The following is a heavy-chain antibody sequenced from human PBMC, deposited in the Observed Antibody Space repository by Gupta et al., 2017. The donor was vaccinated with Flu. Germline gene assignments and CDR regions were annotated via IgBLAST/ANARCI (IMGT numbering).Heavy chain of an antibody. D-gene: IGHD3-3*01. V-gene: IGHV3-64D*06. J-gene: IGHJ5*02. CDR3: ARRFYDKNSEHHGCDL. CDR2: ISGNGVAK. Sequence: EVQLIEPGGSLVEPGGSLRLSCAAAGLVLPDCAVHCVRQAPGKGLEFVSAISGNGVAKHYGDSVRGRYTVSIDKAKNTVFLDMSDLGQEDSATYFCARRFYDKNSEHHGCDLWGQGTQVTVTS. CDR1: GLVLPDCA.